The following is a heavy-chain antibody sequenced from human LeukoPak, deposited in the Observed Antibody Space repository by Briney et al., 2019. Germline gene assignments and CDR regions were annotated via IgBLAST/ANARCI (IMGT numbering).Heavy chain of an antibody. CDR3: ARDSCSSTSCRRKFDN. J-gene: IGHJ4*02. D-gene: IGHD2-2*01. V-gene: IGHV4-39*07. Sequence: PSETLSLTCTVSGGSITSSNYFWGWIRQSPGKGLEWIGSIYYSGSTYYNPSLKSRVTISVETSKIQFSLKLSSVTAADSAVHYCARDSCSSTSCRRKFDNWGQGTLVTVSS. CDR2: IYYSGST. CDR1: GGSITSSNYF.